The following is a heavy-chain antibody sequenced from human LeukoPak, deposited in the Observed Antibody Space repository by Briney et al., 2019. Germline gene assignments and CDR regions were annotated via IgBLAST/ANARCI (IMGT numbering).Heavy chain of an antibody. D-gene: IGHD2-15*01. Sequence: PSETLSLTCAVSGGFISNINWWSWVRQPPGRGLEWIGEVHQSGVTNYNPFLKSRVTISLDKSNNQFSLKLNSVTAADTAVYFCAENGPWSLKYWGQGTLVTVSS. V-gene: IGHV4-4*02. CDR1: GGFISNINW. CDR3: AENGPWSLKY. CDR2: VHQSGVT. J-gene: IGHJ4*02.